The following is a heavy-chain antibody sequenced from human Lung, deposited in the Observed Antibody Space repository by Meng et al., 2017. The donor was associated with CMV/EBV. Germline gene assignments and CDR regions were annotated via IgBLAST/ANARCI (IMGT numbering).Heavy chain of an antibody. CDR3: AKDRIAARRGYFDY. CDR1: GFTFSSYG. V-gene: IGHV3-30*02. Sequence: SCEASGFTFSSYGMHWVRQAPGKGLEWVAFIRYDGSNKYYADSVKGRFTISRDNSTNTLYLQMNSLRAEDTAVYYCAKDRIAARRGYFDYWDQGTXVTVSS. CDR2: IRYDGSNK. D-gene: IGHD6-6*01. J-gene: IGHJ4*02.